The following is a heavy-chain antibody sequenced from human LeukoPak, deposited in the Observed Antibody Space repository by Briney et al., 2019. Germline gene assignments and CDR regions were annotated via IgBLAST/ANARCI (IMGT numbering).Heavy chain of an antibody. CDR3: AKDSPALGHWSFDI. CDR2: ISSSSSYI. J-gene: IGHJ3*02. Sequence: GGSLRLSCAASGFTFSSYSMNWVRQAPGKGLEWVSSISSSSSYIYYADSVKGRFTISRDNAKNSLYLQMNSLRAEDTAVYYCAKDSPALGHWSFDIWGQGTMVTVSS. CDR1: GFTFSSYS. V-gene: IGHV3-21*01.